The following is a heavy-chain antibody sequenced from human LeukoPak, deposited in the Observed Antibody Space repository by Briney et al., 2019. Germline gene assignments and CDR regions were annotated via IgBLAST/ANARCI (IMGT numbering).Heavy chain of an antibody. Sequence: GGSLRLSCAASGFTFGTSAMHWVRQAPGKGLEWVALISFDGSDKYYTDSVKGRFTISRDNSKNTLYLQMNSLRAEDTAMYYCARSPVRGIYYFDYWGQGTLVTVSS. J-gene: IGHJ4*02. D-gene: IGHD3-16*01. CDR3: ARSPVRGIYYFDY. CDR1: GFTFGTSA. CDR2: ISFDGSDK. V-gene: IGHV3-30*14.